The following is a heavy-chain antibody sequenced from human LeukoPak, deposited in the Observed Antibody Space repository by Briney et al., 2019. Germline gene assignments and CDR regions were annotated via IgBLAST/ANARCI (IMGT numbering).Heavy chain of an antibody. V-gene: IGHV4-59*01. D-gene: IGHD3-22*01. J-gene: IGHJ3*02. CDR2: IYYSGST. CDR3: ARGGYYDPNDAFDI. Sequence: PSETLSLTCTVSGGSISSYYWSWIRQPPGKGLEWIGYIYYSGSTNYNPSLKSRVTISVDTSKNQFSLKLSSVTAADTAVYYCARGGYYDPNDAFDIWGQGTMVTVSS. CDR1: GGSISSYY.